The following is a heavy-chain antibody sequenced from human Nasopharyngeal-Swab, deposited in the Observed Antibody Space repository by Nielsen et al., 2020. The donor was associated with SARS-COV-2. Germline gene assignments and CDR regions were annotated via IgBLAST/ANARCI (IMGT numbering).Heavy chain of an antibody. Sequence: GESLKISCAASGFTFRTYWMNWVRQTPGKGLEWVANIKQDGSDKRYVDSVKGRFTISRDNAKNSLYLQMNSLRAEDTAVYYCAGGTGWVFNCWGQGTLVTVSS. D-gene: IGHD2-8*02. CDR3: AGGTGWVFNC. CDR2: IKQDGSDK. V-gene: IGHV3-7*01. J-gene: IGHJ4*02. CDR1: GFTFRTYW.